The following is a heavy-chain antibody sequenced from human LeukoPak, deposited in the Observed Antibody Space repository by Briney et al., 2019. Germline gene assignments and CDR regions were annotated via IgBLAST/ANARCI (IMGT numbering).Heavy chain of an antibody. V-gene: IGHV4-59*08. D-gene: IGHD5-24*01. CDR1: GGSISSYY. Sequence: SETLSLTCTVSGGSISSYYWSWIRQPPGKGLQWIGYIYYSGSTNYNPSLKSRVTISVDTSKNQFSLKLSSVTAADTAVYYCARADGYNQELDYWGQGTLVTVSS. CDR3: ARADGYNQELDY. CDR2: IYYSGST. J-gene: IGHJ4*02.